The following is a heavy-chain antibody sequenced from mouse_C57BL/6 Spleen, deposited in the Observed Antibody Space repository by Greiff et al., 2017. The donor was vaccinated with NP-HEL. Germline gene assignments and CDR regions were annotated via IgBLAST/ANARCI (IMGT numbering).Heavy chain of an antibody. CDR1: GFNIKDDY. CDR3: TRMAYSNYIYWYFDV. V-gene: IGHV14-4*01. D-gene: IGHD2-5*01. J-gene: IGHJ1*03. CDR2: IDPENGDT. Sequence: EVKLQQSGAELVRPGASVKLSCTASGFNIKDDYMHWVKQRPEQGLEWIGWIDPENGDTEYASKFQGKATITADTSSNTAYLQLSSLTSEDTAVYYCTRMAYSNYIYWYFDVWGTGTTVTVSS.